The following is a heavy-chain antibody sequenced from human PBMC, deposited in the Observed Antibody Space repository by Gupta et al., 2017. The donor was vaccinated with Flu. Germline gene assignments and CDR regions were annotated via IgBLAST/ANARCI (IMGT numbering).Heavy chain of an antibody. CDR1: GFTFNKHD. Sequence: EVQLLESGGGLVQPGGSLRLSCAASGFTFNKHDMTWLRQAPGKGLQWLAGISSSGDVTDYADSIRGRFTISRDNSKNTLYFQLTVLRAEDSALYYCAKSKYTSGWYDYWGRGTLVTVSS. CDR3: AKSKYTSGWYDY. J-gene: IGHJ4*02. CDR2: ISSSGDVT. D-gene: IGHD6-19*01. V-gene: IGHV3-23*01.